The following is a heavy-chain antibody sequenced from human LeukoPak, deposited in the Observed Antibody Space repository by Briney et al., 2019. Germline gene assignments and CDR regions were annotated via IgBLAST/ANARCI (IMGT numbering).Heavy chain of an antibody. J-gene: IGHJ4*02. CDR3: ARRPFGADY. V-gene: IGHV3-7*01. Sequence: GGSLRLSCAASGFTFSNYWMGWVRQPPGKGLQWVANIKEDGSEKYYVDSVKGRFTISRDNAKNSVYLQMNSLRVEDTAVYYCARRPFGADYWGQGTLVTASS. D-gene: IGHD3-10*01. CDR1: GFTFSNYW. CDR2: IKEDGSEK.